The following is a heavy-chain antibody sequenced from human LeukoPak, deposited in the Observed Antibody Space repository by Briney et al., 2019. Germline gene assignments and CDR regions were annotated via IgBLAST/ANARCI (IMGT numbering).Heavy chain of an antibody. CDR2: MSNSGENT. Sequence: GGSLRLSCAASGFTFSSYSMQWVRQTPGKGLEWVGIMSNSGENTFYGEAVKGRFTISRDNSQNTLYLQMNSLRPEGTAGYYCAKGGASVTRYVDYWGQGTLVTVSS. D-gene: IGHD4-17*01. CDR1: GFTFSSYS. CDR3: AKGGASVTRYVDY. J-gene: IGHJ4*02. V-gene: IGHV3-30*18.